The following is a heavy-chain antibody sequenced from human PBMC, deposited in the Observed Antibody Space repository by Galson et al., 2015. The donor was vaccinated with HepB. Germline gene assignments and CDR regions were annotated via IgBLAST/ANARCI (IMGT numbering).Heavy chain of an antibody. CDR1: GYTFTSYA. CDR2: ITAGNGNT. CDR3: ARDSPSYFSYYYYGMDV. D-gene: IGHD2/OR15-2a*01. V-gene: IGHV1-3*01. Sequence: SVKVSCKASGYTFTSYAMHWVRQAPGQRLEWMGWITAGNGNTKYSQKFQGRVTITRDTSASTAYMELSSLRSEDTAVYYCARDSPSYFSYYYYGMDVWGQGTTVTVSS. J-gene: IGHJ6*02.